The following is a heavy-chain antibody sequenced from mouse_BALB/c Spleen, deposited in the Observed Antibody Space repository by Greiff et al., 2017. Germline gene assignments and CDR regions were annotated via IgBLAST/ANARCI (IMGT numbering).Heavy chain of an antibody. CDR2: IYPYNGGT. CDR3: ARPLFAY. J-gene: IGHJ3*01. Sequence: EVQLQQSGPELVKPGASVKISCKASGYTFTDYNMHWVKQSHGKSLEWIGYIYPYNGGTGYNQKFKSKATLTVDNSSSTAYMELRSLTSEDSAVYYCARPLFAYWGQGTLVTVSA. CDR1: GYTFTDYN. V-gene: IGHV1S29*02.